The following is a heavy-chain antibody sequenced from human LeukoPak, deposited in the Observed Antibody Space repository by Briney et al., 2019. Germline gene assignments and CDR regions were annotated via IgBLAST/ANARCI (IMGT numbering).Heavy chain of an antibody. V-gene: IGHV3-30*01. D-gene: IGHD3-16*01. Sequence: PAGSLRLSCAASGFTFSSYAMHWVRQAPGKGLEWLAVISYDGTNKYYADSVKGRFTISRDNSKNTLYLQMNSLRDEDTAVYYCARDQGSLPVWFYYYMDVWGSGTTVTVSS. CDR1: GFTFSSYA. CDR3: ARDQGSLPVWFYYYMDV. CDR2: ISYDGTNK. J-gene: IGHJ6*03.